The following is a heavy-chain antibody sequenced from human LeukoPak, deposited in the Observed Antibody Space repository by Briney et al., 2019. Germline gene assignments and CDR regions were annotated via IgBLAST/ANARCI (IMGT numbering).Heavy chain of an antibody. J-gene: IGHJ4*02. CDR3: ARDGYYYDSSGYYVAFDY. Sequence: ASVTVSCKASGYTFTGYYMHWVRQAPGQGLEWMGWINPNSGGTNYAQKFQGRVTMTRDTSISTAYMELSRLRSDDTAVYYCARDGYYYDSSGYYVAFDYWGQGTLVTVSS. V-gene: IGHV1-2*02. CDR2: INPNSGGT. D-gene: IGHD3-22*01. CDR1: GYTFTGYY.